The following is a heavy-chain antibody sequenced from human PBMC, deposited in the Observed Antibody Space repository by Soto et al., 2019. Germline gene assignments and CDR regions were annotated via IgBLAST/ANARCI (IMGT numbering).Heavy chain of an antibody. CDR2: FKSIHDGGAT. V-gene: IGHV3-15*01. Sequence: EVQLVESGGGLVKPGGSLRLSCTASGLPFTRAWMTWVRQAPGKGLEWVGRFKSIHDGGATDYAPPVEGRFTISRDDSKNTVYLQMNSLKTEDTALYYCTTERHDYWNGYYAHWGQGTLVTVSS. J-gene: IGHJ4*02. CDR3: TTERHDYWNGYYAH. CDR1: GLPFTRAW. D-gene: IGHD3-3*01.